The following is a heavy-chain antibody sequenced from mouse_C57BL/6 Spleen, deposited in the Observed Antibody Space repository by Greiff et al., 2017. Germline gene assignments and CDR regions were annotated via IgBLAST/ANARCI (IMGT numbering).Heavy chain of an antibody. CDR3: ARRPSYYGYRYARDY. CDR2: INPTNGGT. D-gene: IGHD2-2*01. Sequence: EVQLQQSGPELVKPGASVKIPCKASGYTFTDYYMDWVKQSHGKSLEWIGDINPTNGGTIYNQKFKGKATLTVDKSSSTAYMELRSLTSKDTAVYYCARRPSYYGYRYARDYWGQGTSVTVSS. J-gene: IGHJ4*01. CDR1: GYTFTDYY. V-gene: IGHV1-18*01.